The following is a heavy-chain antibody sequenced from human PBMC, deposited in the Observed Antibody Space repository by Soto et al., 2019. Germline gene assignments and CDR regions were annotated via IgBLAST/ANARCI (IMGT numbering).Heavy chain of an antibody. CDR1: GGTFSNYV. J-gene: IGHJ4*02. CDR2: IIPISGAA. V-gene: IGHV1-69*06. Sequence: ASVKVSCKASGGTFSNYVVNWVRQAPGQGLEWMGRIIPISGAANYAQKFQGRVTITADKSTSTSYMQLSSLRSEDTAVYYCARDMTRTVVPYFDFWGQGTLVTVS. CDR3: ARDMTRTVVPYFDF. D-gene: IGHD1-7*01.